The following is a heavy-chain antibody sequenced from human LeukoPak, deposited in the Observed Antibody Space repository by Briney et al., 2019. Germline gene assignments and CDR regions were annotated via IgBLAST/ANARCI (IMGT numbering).Heavy chain of an antibody. Sequence: GGSLRLSCAASGFTFSSYSMNWVRQAPGKGLEWVSSISSSSSYIYYADSVKGRFTISRDNAKNSLYLQMNSLRAEDTAVYYCARVRSHDFWTGPVYYYYMDVWGKGTTVTVSS. J-gene: IGHJ6*03. CDR1: GFTFSSYS. CDR2: ISSSSSYI. D-gene: IGHD3-3*01. CDR3: ARVRSHDFWTGPVYYYYMDV. V-gene: IGHV3-21*01.